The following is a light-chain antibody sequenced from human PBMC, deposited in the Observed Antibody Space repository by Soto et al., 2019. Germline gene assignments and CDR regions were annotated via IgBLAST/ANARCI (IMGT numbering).Light chain of an antibody. CDR2: GAS. J-gene: IGKJ1*01. CDR3: EQHGFSPRT. V-gene: IGKV3-20*01. Sequence: EMVLTQSPDTLPLSPGERATLSCSASQSATSSYLAWYQHKPGQSPRLLIYGASLRATGIPDRFSVRASGTGFSLTISRLEPNDLAVYDGEQHGFSPRTFGTGTRVEIK. CDR1: QSATSSY.